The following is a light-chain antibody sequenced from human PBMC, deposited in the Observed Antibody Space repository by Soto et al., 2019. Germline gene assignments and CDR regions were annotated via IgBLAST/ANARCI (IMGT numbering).Light chain of an antibody. CDR3: SSYTSSSFYV. CDR2: DVS. Sequence: QSALTQPASVSGSPGQSITISCTGTSSDVGGYNYVSWYQQHPGKAPKLMIYDVSNRPSGVSNRFSGSKSGNTASLTISVRQAEDEADYYCSSYTSSSFYVFGTGTKLTDL. V-gene: IGLV2-14*01. CDR1: SSDVGGYNY. J-gene: IGLJ1*01.